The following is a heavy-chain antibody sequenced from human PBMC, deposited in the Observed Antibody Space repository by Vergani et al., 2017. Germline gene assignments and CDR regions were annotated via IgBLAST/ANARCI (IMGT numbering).Heavy chain of an antibody. CDR3: ARALPRQLWVFDY. V-gene: IGHV4-31*03. CDR1: GGSISSGGYY. D-gene: IGHD5-18*01. CDR2: IYYSGST. J-gene: IGHJ4*02. Sequence: QVQLQQWGAGLLKPSQTLSLTCTVSGGSISSGGYYWSWIRQHPGKGLEWIGYIYYSGSTYYNPSRKSRVTISVDTSKNQCPLKPSSVTAADTAVYYCARALPRQLWVFDYWGQGTLVTVSS.